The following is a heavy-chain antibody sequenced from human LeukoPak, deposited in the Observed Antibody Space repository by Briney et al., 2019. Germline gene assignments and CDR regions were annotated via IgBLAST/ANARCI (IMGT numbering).Heavy chain of an antibody. D-gene: IGHD7-27*01. J-gene: IGHJ4*02. CDR1: GFTFSSYT. CDR2: ITTSDGNT. Sequence: GSLRLSCAASGFTFSSYTMSWVRQAPGEGVGWVLTITTSDGNTYYADSVKGRFTVSRDNSKNTLFLQMNSLRAEDTAVYYCAKDGGLWVSAHWGDSWGRGTLVTVSS. CDR3: AKDGGLWVSAHWGDS. V-gene: IGHV3-23*01.